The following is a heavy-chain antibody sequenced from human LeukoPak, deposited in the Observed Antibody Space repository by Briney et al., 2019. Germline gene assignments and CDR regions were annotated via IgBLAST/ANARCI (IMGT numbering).Heavy chain of an antibody. CDR1: GFPFGGYW. CDR2: ISSSSSTI. V-gene: IGHV3-48*01. Sequence: GESLRLSCAGSGFPFGGYWMVWARQAPGKGLEWVSYISSSSSTIYYADSVKGRFTISRDNAKNSLYLQMNSLRAEDTAVYYCARGAYYYEDWGQGTLVTVSS. D-gene: IGHD3-22*01. CDR3: ARGAYYYED. J-gene: IGHJ4*02.